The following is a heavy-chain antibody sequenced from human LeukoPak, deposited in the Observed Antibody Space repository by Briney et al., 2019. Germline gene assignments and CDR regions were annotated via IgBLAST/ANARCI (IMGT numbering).Heavy chain of an antibody. CDR3: AKYAHIRAATISN. CDR1: GFTVSSNY. D-gene: IGHD5-12*01. J-gene: IGHJ4*02. V-gene: IGHV3-53*01. CDR2: IYSGGST. Sequence: GGSLRLSCAASGFTVSSNYMSWVRQAPGKGLEWVSVIYSGGSTYYADSVKGRFTISRDNSKNTLYLQMNSLRAEDTAVYYCAKYAHIRAATISNWGQGTLVTVSS.